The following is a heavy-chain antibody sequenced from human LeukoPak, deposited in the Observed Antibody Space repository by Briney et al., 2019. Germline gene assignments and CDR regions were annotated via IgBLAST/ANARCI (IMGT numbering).Heavy chain of an antibody. CDR3: ASSYYYDSSGYYRY. Sequence: GSSVKVSCKASGGTFSSYAISWVRQAPGQGLEWMGGIIPIFGTANYAQKFQGRVTITADESTSKGYMELSSLRSEDTAVYYCASSYYYDSSGYYRYWGQGTLVTVSS. V-gene: IGHV1-69*01. CDR1: GGTFSSYA. J-gene: IGHJ4*02. D-gene: IGHD3-22*01. CDR2: IIPIFGTA.